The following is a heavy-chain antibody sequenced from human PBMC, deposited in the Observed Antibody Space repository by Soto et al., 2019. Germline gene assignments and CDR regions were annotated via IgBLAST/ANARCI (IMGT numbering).Heavy chain of an antibody. CDR2: IDGSGGIT. D-gene: IGHD3-10*01. CDR1: GFTFGTTD. J-gene: IGHJ5*02. V-gene: IGHV3-23*01. CDR3: VKNSGCFNT. Sequence: QLLQSGGGLVQPGGSLTLSCAASGFTFGTTDMSWVRQAPGEGLEWVSTIDGSGGITYYADSVKGRFTISRDNARNTVYLQMNSLRGDDTALYYCVKNSGCFNTWGQGALVTVS.